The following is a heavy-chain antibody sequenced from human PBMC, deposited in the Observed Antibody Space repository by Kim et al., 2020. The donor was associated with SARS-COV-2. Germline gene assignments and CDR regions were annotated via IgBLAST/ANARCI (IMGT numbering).Heavy chain of an antibody. D-gene: IGHD3-10*01. J-gene: IGHJ4*02. CDR3: ARDSEYYGSGSYYDY. Sequence: SETLSLTCTVSGGSISSGSYYWSWIRQPAGKGLEWIGRIYTSGSTNYNPSLKSRVTISVDTSKNQFSLKLSSVTAADTAVYYCARDSEYYGSGSYYDYWGQGTLVTVSS. CDR2: IYTSGST. V-gene: IGHV4-61*02. CDR1: GGSISSGSYY.